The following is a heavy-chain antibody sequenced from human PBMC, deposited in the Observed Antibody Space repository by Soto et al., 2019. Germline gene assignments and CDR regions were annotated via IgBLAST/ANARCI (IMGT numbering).Heavy chain of an antibody. V-gene: IGHV5-51*01. J-gene: IGHJ5*02. CDR3: ARLWEGSYCSGGSCYSSICFDP. Sequence: GESLKISCKGSGYSFNTHWIGWVRQMPGRGLEWMGLIYPGDSDTRYNPSLQGQVTISVDKSISTAYLQWSSLKASDTAMYYCARLWEGSYCSGGSCYSSICFDPWGQGILVTVSS. D-gene: IGHD2-15*01. CDR2: IYPGDSDT. CDR1: GYSFNTHW.